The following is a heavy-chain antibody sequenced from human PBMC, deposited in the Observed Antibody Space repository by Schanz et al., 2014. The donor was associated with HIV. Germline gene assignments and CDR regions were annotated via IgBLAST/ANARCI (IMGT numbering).Heavy chain of an antibody. V-gene: IGHV3-21*01. CDR3: AKDRRGGYQFLYGLDV. CDR1: GFTFSNAW. Sequence: EVQLVESGGGLVKPGGSLRLSCAGSGFTFSNAWMSWVRQAPGKGLEWVSSISSSSSNYIYYADSVKGRFSISRDKSKNTLYLQMNRLRAEDTAVYYCAKDRRGGYQFLYGLDVWGQGTTVTVSS. J-gene: IGHJ6*02. D-gene: IGHD2-2*01. CDR2: ISSSSSNYI.